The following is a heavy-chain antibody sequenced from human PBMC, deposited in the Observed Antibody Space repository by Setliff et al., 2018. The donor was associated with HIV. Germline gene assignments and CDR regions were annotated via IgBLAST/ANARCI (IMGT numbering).Heavy chain of an antibody. CDR2: ISYAGFDGSSK. J-gene: IGHJ4*02. D-gene: IGHD3-10*01. V-gene: IGHV3-30*19. CDR1: GFRISNYA. CDR3: ARAEQRYYGSGKGYYFDY. Sequence: PGGSLRLSCAVSGFRISNYAMSWVRQAPGKGLEWVADISYAGFDGSSKYYADSVKGRFTISRDDSKNTLYLQMNSLRPEDTAVYYCARAEQRYYGSGKGYYFDYWGPGTLVTVSS.